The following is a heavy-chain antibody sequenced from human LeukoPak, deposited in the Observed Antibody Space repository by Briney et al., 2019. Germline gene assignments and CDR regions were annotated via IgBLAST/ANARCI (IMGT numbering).Heavy chain of an antibody. J-gene: IGHJ4*02. V-gene: IGHV1-69*13. CDR1: GDTFSSYA. D-gene: IGHD1-26*01. Sequence: PLASVKVSCKASGDTFSSYAISWVRQAPGQGLEWMGGIIPLLGPANYAPKIQGRVTITADASTRTAYMELRSLRSEDTAMYYCARGSGSYNGEFFDYWGQGTLVTVSS. CDR2: IIPLLGPA. CDR3: ARGSGSYNGEFFDY.